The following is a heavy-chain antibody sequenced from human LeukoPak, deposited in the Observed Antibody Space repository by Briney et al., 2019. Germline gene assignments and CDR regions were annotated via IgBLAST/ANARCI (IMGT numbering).Heavy chain of an antibody. CDR3: ARDHPDYGDYCFDY. D-gene: IGHD4-17*01. CDR1: GASISSGSYY. Sequence: SETLSLTCTVSGASISSGSYYWSWIRQPAGKGLEWIGRIYTSGSTNYNPSLKSRVTISVDTSKNQFSLKLSSVTAADTAVYYCARDHPDYGDYCFDYWGQGTLVTVSS. V-gene: IGHV4-61*02. CDR2: IYTSGST. J-gene: IGHJ4*02.